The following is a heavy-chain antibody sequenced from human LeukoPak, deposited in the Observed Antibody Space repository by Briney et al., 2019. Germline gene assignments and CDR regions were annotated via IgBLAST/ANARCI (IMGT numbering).Heavy chain of an antibody. CDR2: IYTSGST. V-gene: IGHV4-4*07. J-gene: IGHJ4*02. Sequence: SETLSLTCTVSGDSISNYYWSWIRQPAGKGLEWIGRIYTSGSTNYNPSLKSRVTMSVDTSKNQFSLKLSSVSAADTAVYYCARVSLVRGAPDYYFDYWGQGTLVTVSS. D-gene: IGHD3-10*01. CDR1: GDSISNYY. CDR3: ARVSLVRGAPDYYFDY.